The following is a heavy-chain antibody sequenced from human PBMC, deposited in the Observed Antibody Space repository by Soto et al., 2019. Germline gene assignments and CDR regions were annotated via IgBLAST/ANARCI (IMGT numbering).Heavy chain of an antibody. CDR3: AKDGLNGGFSGYDYVFLHF. D-gene: IGHD5-12*01. Sequence: GGRYYADSVKGRFTVSRDNSKSTLYLQMTNLRAEDTALYYCAKDGLNGGFSGYDYVFLHFWGQGTLVTVSS. J-gene: IGHJ4*02. V-gene: IGHV3-23*01. CDR2: GGR.